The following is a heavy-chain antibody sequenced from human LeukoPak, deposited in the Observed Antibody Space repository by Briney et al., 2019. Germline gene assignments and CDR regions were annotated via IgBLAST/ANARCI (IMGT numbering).Heavy chain of an antibody. CDR1: GFTVSSNY. CDR2: IYTGGST. J-gene: IGHJ6*02. CDR3: ARDSHYYGSGKYGTDV. Sequence: GGSLRLPCAASGFTVSSNYMSWVRQAPGKGLEWVSVIYTGGSTYYADSVKGRFTISRDNSKNTLYLQMNSLRAEDTAVYYCARDSHYYGSGKYGTDVWGQGTTVTVSS. D-gene: IGHD3-10*01. V-gene: IGHV3-53*01.